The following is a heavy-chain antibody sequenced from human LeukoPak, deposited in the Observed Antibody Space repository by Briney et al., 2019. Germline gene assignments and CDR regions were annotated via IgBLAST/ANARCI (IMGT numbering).Heavy chain of an antibody. D-gene: IGHD3-3*01. CDR2: ISSSGSTI. V-gene: IGHV3-48*03. J-gene: IGHJ6*02. CDR3: ARGLLEWLFTGLYYYYGMDV. CDR1: GFTFSSYE. Sequence: GGSLRLSCAASGFTFSSYEMNWVRQAPGKGLEWVSYISSSGSTIYYADSVKGRFTISRDNAKNSLYLQMNSLRAEATAVYYCARGLLEWLFTGLYYYYGMDVWGQGTTVTVSS.